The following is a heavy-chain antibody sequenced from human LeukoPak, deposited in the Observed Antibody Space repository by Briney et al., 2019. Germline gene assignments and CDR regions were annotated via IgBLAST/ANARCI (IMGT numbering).Heavy chain of an antibody. D-gene: IGHD5-18*01. CDR3: ARSRRDTAMVT. J-gene: IGHJ5*02. V-gene: IGHV4-59*01. CDR1: GGSISTYY. Sequence: SETLSLTCTVSGGSISTYYWNWLRQPPGKGLEWIGYIYYSGSTNYNPSLKSRVTISVDTSKNQFSLKLSSVTAADTAVYYCARSRRDTAMVTSGQGTLVTVSS. CDR2: IYYSGST.